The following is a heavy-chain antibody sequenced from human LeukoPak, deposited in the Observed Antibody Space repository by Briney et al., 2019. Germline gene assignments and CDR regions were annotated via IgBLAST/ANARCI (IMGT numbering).Heavy chain of an antibody. J-gene: IGHJ2*01. CDR2: IKQDGSEK. CDR1: GFTFSSYW. D-gene: IGHD3-9*01. Sequence: PGESLRLSCAASGFTFSSYWMSWVRQAPGKGLEWVANIKQDGSEKYYVDSVKGRFTISRDNAKNSLYLQMNSLRAEDTAVYYCARDYTYYDILTGYPYWYFDLWGRGTLVTVSS. V-gene: IGHV3-7*01. CDR3: ARDYTYYDILTGYPYWYFDL.